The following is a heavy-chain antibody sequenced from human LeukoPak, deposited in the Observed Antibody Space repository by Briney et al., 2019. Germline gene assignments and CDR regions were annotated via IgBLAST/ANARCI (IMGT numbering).Heavy chain of an antibody. D-gene: IGHD3-3*01. Sequence: ASVKVSCKASGYTFTGYCMHWVRQAPGQGLEWMGWINPNSGGTNYAQKFQGWVTMTRDTSISTAYVELSRLRPDDTAVYYCARDSRTGYDFWSGYYTGSGPTREYGMDVWGQGTTVTVSS. J-gene: IGHJ6*02. CDR3: ARDSRTGYDFWSGYYTGSGPTREYGMDV. CDR1: GYTFTGYC. CDR2: INPNSGGT. V-gene: IGHV1-2*04.